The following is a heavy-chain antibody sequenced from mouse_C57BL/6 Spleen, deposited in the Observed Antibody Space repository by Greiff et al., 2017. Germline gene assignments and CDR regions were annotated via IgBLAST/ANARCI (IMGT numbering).Heavy chain of an antibody. CDR2: ISSGSSTI. CDR1: GFTFSDYG. J-gene: IGHJ2*01. Sequence: EVHLVESGGGLVKPGGSLKLSCAASGFTFSDYGMHWVRQAPEKGLEWVAYISSGSSTIYYADTVKGRFTISRDNAKNTLFLQMTSLRSEDTAMYYCARPYYYGSSYPLYFDYWGQGTTLTVSS. V-gene: IGHV5-17*01. D-gene: IGHD1-1*01. CDR3: ARPYYYGSSYPLYFDY.